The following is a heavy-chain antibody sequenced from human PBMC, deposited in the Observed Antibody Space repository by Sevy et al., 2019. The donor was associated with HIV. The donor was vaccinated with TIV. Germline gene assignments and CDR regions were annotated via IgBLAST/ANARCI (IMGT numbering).Heavy chain of an antibody. J-gene: IGHJ4*02. CDR2: IYRGDNL. D-gene: IGHD5-18*01. V-gene: IGHV3-53*01. Sequence: GGSLRLSCAASGFRVSDTYMNWVRQAPGKGPEWVSVIYRGDNLYYADSVEGRFTISRDTSKNTGSLQMSSLRVEDTAVYYCARGQGGYGHAYYFDFWGQGALVTVSS. CDR1: GFRVSDTY. CDR3: ARGQGGYGHAYYFDF.